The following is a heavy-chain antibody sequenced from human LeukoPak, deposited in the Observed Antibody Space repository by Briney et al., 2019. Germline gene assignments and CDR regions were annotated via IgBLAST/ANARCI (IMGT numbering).Heavy chain of an antibody. Sequence: SQTLSLTCTVSGGSISSGDYYWSWIRQPPGKGLEWIGYIYYSGSTYYNPSLKSRVTISVDTSKNQFSLKLSSVTAADTAVYYCARDQDSTGRWFDPWGQGTLVTVPS. D-gene: IGHD2/OR15-2a*01. CDR3: ARDQDSTGRWFDP. CDR1: GGSISSGDYY. CDR2: IYYSGST. V-gene: IGHV4-30-4*01. J-gene: IGHJ5*02.